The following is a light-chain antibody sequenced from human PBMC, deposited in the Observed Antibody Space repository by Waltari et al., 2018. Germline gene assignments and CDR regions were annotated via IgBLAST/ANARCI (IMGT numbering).Light chain of an antibody. J-gene: IGKJ2*01. CDR3: QQYSSYPYT. V-gene: IGKV1-5*03. CDR1: QGISGW. Sequence: TGRASQGISGWWAWYQQKPGKAPKLLIYRASSLESGVPSTFSGSGSGTEFTLTISSLQPDDFATYYCQQYSSYPYTFGQGTKLEIK. CDR2: RAS.